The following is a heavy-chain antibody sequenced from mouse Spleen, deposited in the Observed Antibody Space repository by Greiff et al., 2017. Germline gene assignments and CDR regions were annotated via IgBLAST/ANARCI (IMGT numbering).Heavy chain of an antibody. Sequence: QVQLKESGAELVKPGASVKISCKASGYAFSSYWMNWVKQRPGKGLEWIGQIYPGDGDTNYNGKFKGKATLTADKSSSTAYMQLSSLTSEDSAVYFCARFYGNIYAMDYWGQGTSVTVSS. CDR1: GYAFSSYW. CDR3: ARFYGNIYAMDY. J-gene: IGHJ4*01. CDR2: IYPGDGDT. V-gene: IGHV1-80*01. D-gene: IGHD2-1*01.